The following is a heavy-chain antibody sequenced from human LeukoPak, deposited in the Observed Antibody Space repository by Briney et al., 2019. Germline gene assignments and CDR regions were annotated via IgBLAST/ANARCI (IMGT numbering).Heavy chain of an antibody. CDR1: GGSFSTYY. J-gene: IGHJ4*02. Sequence: SSETLSLTCTVYGGSFSTYYWSWIRQPPRKGLEWIGYIYYTGTTNYNPSLKSRVTISVDTSKNQFSLNLSSVTAADTAVYYCARAGANGIEAAGSLRYWGQGTLVTVSS. CDR3: ARAGANGIEAAGSLRY. CDR2: IYYTGTT. D-gene: IGHD6-13*01. V-gene: IGHV4-59*01.